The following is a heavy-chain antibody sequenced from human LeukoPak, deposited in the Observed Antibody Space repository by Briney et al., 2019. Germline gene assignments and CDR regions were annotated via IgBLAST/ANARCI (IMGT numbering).Heavy chain of an antibody. J-gene: IGHJ4*02. CDR2: IRYDGSKK. D-gene: IGHD3-22*01. CDR3: AKSLYYYDSSGLLDY. CDR1: GFTFSSYG. V-gene: IGHV3-30*02. Sequence: GGSLRLSCAASGFTFSSYGMHWVRQAPGKGVEGVAFIRYDGSKKYYADSVKGGFTISRENSKNTLYLQMNILTAEDTAVYYCAKSLYYYDSSGLLDYWGQGTLVTVSS.